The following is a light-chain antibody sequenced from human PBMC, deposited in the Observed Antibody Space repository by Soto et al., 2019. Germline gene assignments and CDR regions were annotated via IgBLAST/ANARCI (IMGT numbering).Light chain of an antibody. J-gene: IGKJ4*01. CDR1: QSVSSY. CDR3: QQRSNWAGLT. V-gene: IGKV3-11*01. Sequence: EIVLTQSPATLSLSPGERATLSCRASQSVSSYLAWYQQKPGQAPRLLIYDASNRATGIPARFSGSGSGTYFTLTISSLAPEDFAVYYCQQRSNWAGLTFGGGTKVEIK. CDR2: DAS.